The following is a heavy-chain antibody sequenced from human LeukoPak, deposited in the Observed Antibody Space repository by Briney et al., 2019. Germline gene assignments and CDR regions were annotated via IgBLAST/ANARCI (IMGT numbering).Heavy chain of an antibody. J-gene: IGHJ4*02. CDR1: GYSFTTSW. CDR3: ARRQYGSGSYYFDY. CDR2: IYPGDSDT. D-gene: IGHD3-10*01. Sequence: GESLKISCKGSGYSFTTSWIAWVRQMPGKGLEWMGIIYPGDSDTIYSPFFQGQVTISADKSVSTAYLQWSSLKASDTAMYYCARRQYGSGSYYFDYWGQGTLVTVSS. V-gene: IGHV5-51*01.